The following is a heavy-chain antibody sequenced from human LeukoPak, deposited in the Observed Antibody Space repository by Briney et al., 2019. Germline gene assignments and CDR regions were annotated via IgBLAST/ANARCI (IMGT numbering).Heavy chain of an antibody. V-gene: IGHV4-59*01. J-gene: IGHJ6*04. Sequence: SETLSLTCTVSGGSMSTYYWSWIRQPPGKGLEWIGYIYYSGSTNYNPSLKSRVIISVDTSKNQFSLKLSSVTAADTAVYYCARISAAAVEPWGKGTTVTISS. CDR2: IYYSGST. D-gene: IGHD6-13*01. CDR3: ARISAAAVEP. CDR1: GGSMSTYY.